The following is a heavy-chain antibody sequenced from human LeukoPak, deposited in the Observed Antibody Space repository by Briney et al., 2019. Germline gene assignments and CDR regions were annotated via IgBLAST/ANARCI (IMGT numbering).Heavy chain of an antibody. CDR3: AREGDYYGSGSYDY. CDR1: GFTFSSYR. V-gene: IGHV3-21*01. D-gene: IGHD3-10*01. J-gene: IGHJ4*02. CDR2: ISGSNSNI. Sequence: GGSLRLSCAASGFTFSSYRINWVRQAPGKGLEWVSSISGSNSNIYYADSVKGRFTISRDNAKNSLYLQMNSLRAEDTAVYYCAREGDYYGSGSYDYWGQGTLATVSS.